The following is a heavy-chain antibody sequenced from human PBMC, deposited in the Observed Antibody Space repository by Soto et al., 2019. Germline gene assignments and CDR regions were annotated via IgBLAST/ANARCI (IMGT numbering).Heavy chain of an antibody. V-gene: IGHV3-33*01. D-gene: IGHD2-2*01. Sequence: QVQLVETGGVVVQPGRSLRLSCAGSGFTFSPYGRHWVRQAPGKGLEWVAVIWYDGSNEYYADSVKGRFTISRDNSKNTLYLQMNSLRAEDTAVYYCARDYTSTSYGFDSWGQGTLVTVSS. CDR1: GFTFSPYG. CDR3: ARDYTSTSYGFDS. CDR2: IWYDGSNE. J-gene: IGHJ4*02.